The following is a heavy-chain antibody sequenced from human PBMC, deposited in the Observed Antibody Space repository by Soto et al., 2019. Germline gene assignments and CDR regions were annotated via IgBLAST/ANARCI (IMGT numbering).Heavy chain of an antibody. CDR2: IYSGGRT. J-gene: IGHJ4*02. D-gene: IGHD5-12*01. CDR1: GFTVSTNY. V-gene: IGHV3-66*01. CDR3: ARVYSGNDFHFDY. Sequence: PGGSLRLSCAASGFTVSTNYMSWVRQAPGKGLEWVSVIYSGGRTYYADSVKGRFTISRDTSKNTLYLQMNSLRAEDTAVYYCARVYSGNDFHFDYWGQGTLVTVSS.